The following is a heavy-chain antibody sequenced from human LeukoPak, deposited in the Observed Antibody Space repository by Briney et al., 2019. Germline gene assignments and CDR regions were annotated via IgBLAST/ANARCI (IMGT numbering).Heavy chain of an antibody. CDR2: ISGSGNT. J-gene: IGHJ4*02. CDR3: ARGGSGCFDY. D-gene: IGHD6-19*01. CDR1: GFTFSSYP. Sequence: GGSLRLSCAASGFTFSSYPMNWVRQAPGKGLEWVSAISGSGNTFYADSVKGRFTISRDNAKNTVYLQMNSLRVEDTAVYYCARGGSGCFDYWGQGTLVTASS. V-gene: IGHV3-23*01.